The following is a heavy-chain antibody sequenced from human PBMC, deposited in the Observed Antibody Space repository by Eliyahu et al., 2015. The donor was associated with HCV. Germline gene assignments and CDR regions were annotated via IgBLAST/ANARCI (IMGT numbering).Heavy chain of an antibody. J-gene: IGHJ4*02. CDR1: GYTFTSYY. D-gene: IGHD3-22*01. CDR2: INPSGGTT. V-gene: IGHV1-46*04. CDR3: TRGGGRSSGYYLSNY. Sequence: QVQLVQSGAEVKKPGASVKVSCKASGYTFTSYYMHWVRQAPGQGLEWMGIINPSGGTTNYAQQLQGRVTMTRDTSTSTVYMELNSLRSEDTAVYYCTRGGGRSSGYYLSNYWGQGTLVTVSS.